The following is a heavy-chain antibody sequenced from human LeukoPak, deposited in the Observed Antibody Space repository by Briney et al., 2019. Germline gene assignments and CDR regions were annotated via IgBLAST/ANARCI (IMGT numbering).Heavy chain of an antibody. Sequence: GGSLRPSCAASGFTFSSYSMNWVRQAPGKGLEWVSSISSSSSYIYYADSVKGRFTISRDNAKNSLYLQMNSLRAEDTAVYYCAREGQEQQLANWFDPWGQGTLVTVSS. CDR1: GFTFSSYS. CDR3: AREGQEQQLANWFDP. D-gene: IGHD6-13*01. V-gene: IGHV3-21*01. J-gene: IGHJ5*02. CDR2: ISSSSSYI.